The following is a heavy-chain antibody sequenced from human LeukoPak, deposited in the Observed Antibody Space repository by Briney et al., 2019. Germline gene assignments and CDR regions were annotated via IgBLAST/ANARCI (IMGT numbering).Heavy chain of an antibody. J-gene: IGHJ4*02. CDR2: INHSGST. V-gene: IGHV4-39*07. Sequence: SETLSLTCTVSGGSIGSTRYYWGWIRQPPGKGLEWIGEINHSGSTNYNPSLKSRVTISVDTSKNQSSLKLSSVTAADTAVYYCARELRAYCGGDCSNYWGQGALVTVSS. CDR3: ARELRAYCGGDCSNY. D-gene: IGHD2-21*02. CDR1: GGSIGSTRYY.